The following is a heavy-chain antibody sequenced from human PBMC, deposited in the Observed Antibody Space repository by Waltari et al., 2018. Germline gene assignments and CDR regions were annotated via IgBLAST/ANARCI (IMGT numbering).Heavy chain of an antibody. Sequence: EAQLSESGGGLVQPGGSLRLSCAASGFPFSTYTMSWVRQAPGKGLEGVSVMSASGLIYYAESGKGRFSISRDNSKNTLYLQMNRLRDEDTAIYYCAKDEGARIAPTYGMDVWGQGTTVTVSS. V-gene: IGHV3-23*01. D-gene: IGHD6-13*01. CDR1: GFPFSTYT. CDR2: MSASGLI. J-gene: IGHJ6*02. CDR3: AKDEGARIAPTYGMDV.